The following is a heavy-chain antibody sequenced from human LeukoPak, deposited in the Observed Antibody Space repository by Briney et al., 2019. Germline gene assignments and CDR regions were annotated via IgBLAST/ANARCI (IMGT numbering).Heavy chain of an antibody. CDR2: ISSSSSYI. V-gene: IGHV3-21*01. Sequence: GGSLRLSCAASGFTFSSYSMNWVRQAPGKGLEWVSSISSSSSYIYYADSVKGRFTISRDNAKNSLYLQMNSLRAEDTAVYYCARDVPSWPHNSYGSGIFDYWGQGTLVTVSS. J-gene: IGHJ4*02. D-gene: IGHD3-10*01. CDR3: ARDVPSWPHNSYGSGIFDY. CDR1: GFTFSSYS.